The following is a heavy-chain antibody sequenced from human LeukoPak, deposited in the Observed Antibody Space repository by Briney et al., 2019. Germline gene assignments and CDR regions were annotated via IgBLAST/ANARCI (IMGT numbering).Heavy chain of an antibody. Sequence: SGGSLRLSCAASGFTFSSYAMSWVRQAPGKGLEWVSAISGSGGSTYYADSVKGRFTISRDNSKNTLYLQMNSLRAEDTAVYYCAKADSSGDYFDYWGQGTLVTVSS. CDR3: AKADSSGDYFDY. CDR2: ISGSGGST. D-gene: IGHD6-19*01. CDR1: GFTFSSYA. V-gene: IGHV3-23*01. J-gene: IGHJ4*02.